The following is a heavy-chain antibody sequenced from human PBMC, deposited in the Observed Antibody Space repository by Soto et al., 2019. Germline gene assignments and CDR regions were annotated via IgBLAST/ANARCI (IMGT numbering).Heavy chain of an antibody. CDR1: GGSISSDDYY. J-gene: IGHJ3*02. CDR3: ARFSRRPAFDI. CDR2: LYYSGSN. Sequence: QVQLQESGPGLVKPSQTLSLTCTVSGGSISSDDYYWSWIRQPPGKGLECIGYLYYSGSNYYNPSLKSRVTISVDTSKNQFSLKLRSVTAADTAVYYCARFSRRPAFDIWGQGTMVTVSS. V-gene: IGHV4-30-4*01. D-gene: IGHD3-3*02.